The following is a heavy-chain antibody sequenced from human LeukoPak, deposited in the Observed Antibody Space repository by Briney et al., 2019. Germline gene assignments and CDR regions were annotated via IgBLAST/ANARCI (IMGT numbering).Heavy chain of an antibody. D-gene: IGHD2-21*02. Sequence: PSETLSLTCTVSGDSISSYYWRWIRQPPGKGLEWIGYINYNENTNYNPSLKSRVTISVDTSKNQFSLKLSSVTAADTAVYYCARSDCGGDCYVDYWGQGTLVTVSS. J-gene: IGHJ4*02. CDR3: ARSDCGGDCYVDY. CDR2: INYNENT. CDR1: GDSISSYY. V-gene: IGHV4-59*01.